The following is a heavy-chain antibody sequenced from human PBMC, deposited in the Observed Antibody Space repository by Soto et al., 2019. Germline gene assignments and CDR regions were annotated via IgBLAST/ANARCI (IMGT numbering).Heavy chain of an antibody. D-gene: IGHD1-26*01. CDR1: GGSVSSCSYY. CDR3: AREYHMSLFDY. Sequence: SEPLSLTRTVCGGSVSSCSYYWSWIRQPPGKGLEWIGYIYYSGSTNYNPSLKSRVTISVDTSKNQFSLKLSSVTAADTAVYYCAREYHMSLFDYWGQGTLVTVSS. V-gene: IGHV4-61*01. CDR2: IYYSGST. J-gene: IGHJ4*02.